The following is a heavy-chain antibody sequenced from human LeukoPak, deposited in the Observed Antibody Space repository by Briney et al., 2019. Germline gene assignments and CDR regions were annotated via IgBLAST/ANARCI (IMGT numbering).Heavy chain of an antibody. CDR3: ARHDQDGAFHI. D-gene: IGHD3-16*01. Sequence: GEPLKISCQGSGYNFTNYWISWVRQMPGKGLEWMTRIDPADSYTNYNPSFKGHVTISVEKSFSTAYLQWSSLKASDTAMYYCARHDQDGAFHIWGQGTMVTVSS. J-gene: IGHJ3*02. CDR1: GYNFTNYW. V-gene: IGHV5-10-1*01. CDR2: IDPADSYT.